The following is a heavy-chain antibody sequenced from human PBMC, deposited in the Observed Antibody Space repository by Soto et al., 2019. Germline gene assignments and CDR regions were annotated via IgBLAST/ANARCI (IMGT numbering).Heavy chain of an antibody. V-gene: IGHV4-61*01. CDR2: LYSSGST. CDR3: ARESREFRSSGGLDG. Sequence: QVQLQESGPGLVKPSEALSLTCTVSGGSVNSDSYYWTWIRQPPGKRLEWIGSLYSSGSTNYNPSLKSRVTISVDTSKNQFSLKLSSVTAADTAVYFCARESREFRSSGGLDGWGQGTTVTVSS. D-gene: IGHD3-10*01. J-gene: IGHJ6*02. CDR1: GGSVNSDSYY.